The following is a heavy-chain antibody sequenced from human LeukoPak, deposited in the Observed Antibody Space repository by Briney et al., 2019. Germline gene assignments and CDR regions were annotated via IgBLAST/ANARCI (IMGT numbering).Heavy chain of an antibody. D-gene: IGHD2-21*02. CDR2: ISGSGDST. CDR3: AKTVPRYCGGDCYPSVNWFDP. V-gene: IGHV3-23*01. CDR1: GFTFSSYA. J-gene: IGHJ5*02. Sequence: GSLRLCCAASGFTFSSYAMSWVRQAPGKGLEWVSAISGSGDSTYYAESVKGRFTISRDNYKNTLYLQMSSLRAEDTAVYYCAKTVPRYCGGDCYPSVNWFDPWGQGTLVTVSS.